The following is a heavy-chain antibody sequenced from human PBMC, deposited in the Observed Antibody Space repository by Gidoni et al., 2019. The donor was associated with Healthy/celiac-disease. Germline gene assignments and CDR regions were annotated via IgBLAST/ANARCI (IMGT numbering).Heavy chain of an antibody. CDR3: ARGGYYDSSGYYPPFDY. J-gene: IGHJ4*02. CDR1: EGTFSRYA. D-gene: IGHD3-22*01. V-gene: IGHV1-69*01. CDR2: IIPIFGTA. Sequence: QVQLVQSGAAVKKPGSSVKVSCKASEGTFSRYAISWVRQAPGQGLEWMGGIIPIFGTANYAQKFQGRVTITADESTSTAYMELSSLRSEDTAVYYCARGGYYDSSGYYPPFDYWGQGTLVTVSS.